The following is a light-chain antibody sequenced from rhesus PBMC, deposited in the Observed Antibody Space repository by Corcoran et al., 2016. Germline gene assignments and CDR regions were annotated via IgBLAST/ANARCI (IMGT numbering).Light chain of an antibody. J-gene: IGKJ3*01. Sequence: DIQMTQSPSSLSASVGDTVTITCRASQDIRGNLNWFQQKPGKAPNLLIWGGFSLESGVPSRFSGSGSGTDFTLTIRSLQPEDFATYYWLQHNSYPFTFGPGTKLEIK. CDR1: QDIRGN. V-gene: IGKV1-28*02. CDR3: LQHNSYPFT. CDR2: GGF.